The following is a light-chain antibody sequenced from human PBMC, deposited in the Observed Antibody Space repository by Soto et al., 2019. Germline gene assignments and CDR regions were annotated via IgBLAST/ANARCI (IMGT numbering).Light chain of an antibody. CDR2: GAS. J-gene: IGKJ1*01. CDR1: QSVSSN. V-gene: IGKV3-15*01. CDR3: QQYNNWPLET. Sequence: IVMKMSPATLSVTKGERATLSCRASQSVSSNLAWYQQKPGQAPRLLIYGASTRATGIPARFSGSGSGTEFTLTISSLQSEDFAVYYCQQYNNWPLETFGQVTKVDIK.